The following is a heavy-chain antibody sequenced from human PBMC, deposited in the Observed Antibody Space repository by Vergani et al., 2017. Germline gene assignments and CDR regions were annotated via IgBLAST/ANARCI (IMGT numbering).Heavy chain of an antibody. Sequence: VQLVESGGGVVQPGRSLRLSCAASGFTFSSYGMHWVRQAPGKGLEWVSYISSSSSTIYYADSVKGRFTISRDNAKNSLYLQMNSLRDEDTAVYYCARLEDSSGYYTVLDYWGQGTLVTVSS. CDR1: GFTFSSYG. CDR3: ARLEDSSGYYTVLDY. CDR2: ISSSSSTI. J-gene: IGHJ4*02. V-gene: IGHV3-48*02. D-gene: IGHD3-22*01.